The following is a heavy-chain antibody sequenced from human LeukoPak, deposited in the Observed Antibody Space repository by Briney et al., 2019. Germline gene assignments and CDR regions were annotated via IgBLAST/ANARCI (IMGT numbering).Heavy chain of an antibody. D-gene: IGHD2-2*01. CDR3: AIIVVVPAAHQRDYMDV. J-gene: IGHJ6*03. CDR1: GFTFSSYA. Sequence: GGSLRLSCAASGFTFSSYAMTWVRQAPGKGLEWVSGINWNGGSTDYADSVKGRFTISRDNGKNSLYLQMNSLRAEDTAVYYCAIIVVVPAAHQRDYMDVWGKGTTVTISS. V-gene: IGHV3-20*04. CDR2: INWNGGST.